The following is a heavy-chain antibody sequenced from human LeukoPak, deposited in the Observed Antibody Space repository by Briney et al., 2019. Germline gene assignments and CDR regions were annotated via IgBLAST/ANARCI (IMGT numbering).Heavy chain of an antibody. V-gene: IGHV3-20*04. Sequence: GGSLRLSCAASGFSFDDYGMSWVRQAPGKGLEWVSGVNWNGGSADYADSVKGRFTISRDNSKITLYLQMSSLRAEDTAVYFCASFHYYGSGAYYLSYWGQGTLVTVSS. J-gene: IGHJ4*02. CDR2: VNWNGGSA. CDR3: ASFHYYGSGAYYLSY. D-gene: IGHD3-10*01. CDR1: GFSFDDYG.